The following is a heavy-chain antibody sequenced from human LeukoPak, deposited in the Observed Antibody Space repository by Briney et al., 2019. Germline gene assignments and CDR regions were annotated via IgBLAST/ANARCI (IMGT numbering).Heavy chain of an antibody. V-gene: IGHV4-59*01. CDR1: GGSISGYY. D-gene: IGHD6-19*01. Sequence: SETLSLTCSVSGGSISGYYWSCIRQPPGKGLEWIGYIYYSGSTNYNPSLKSRVTISVDTSKNQFSLNLTSVTTADTAVYYCARVRGAGTYDTFDIWGQGTLVTVSS. J-gene: IGHJ3*02. CDR3: ARVRGAGTYDTFDI. CDR2: IYYSGST.